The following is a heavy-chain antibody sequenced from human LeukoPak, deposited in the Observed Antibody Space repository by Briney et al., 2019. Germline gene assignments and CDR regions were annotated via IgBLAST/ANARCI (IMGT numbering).Heavy chain of an antibody. V-gene: IGHV3-21*01. CDR2: ISSSSSYI. Sequence: PGGSLRLSCAASGFTFSSYSMNWVRQAPGKGLEWVSSISSSSSYIYYADSVKGRFTISRDNAKNSLYLQMNSLRAEDTAVYYCAIGSYCSGGSCQPTFFDYWGQGTLVTVSS. CDR3: AIGSYCSGGSCQPTFFDY. D-gene: IGHD2-15*01. CDR1: GFTFSSYS. J-gene: IGHJ4*02.